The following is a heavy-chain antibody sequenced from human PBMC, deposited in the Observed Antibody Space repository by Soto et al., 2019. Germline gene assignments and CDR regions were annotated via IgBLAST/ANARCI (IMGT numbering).Heavy chain of an antibody. J-gene: IGHJ3*02. V-gene: IGHV3-30*03. CDR2: ISSDGTNK. Sequence: GSLRLSCTASGLTFNYYDIHWVRQAPGKGLEWVAVISSDGTNKYYVESVKGRFAISRDNSKSTLYLLMNTLRTEDTALYYCAIIHCRSCVFVICGQSTMVTVPS. D-gene: IGHD2-15*01. CDR1: GLTFNYYD. CDR3: AIIHCRSCVFVI.